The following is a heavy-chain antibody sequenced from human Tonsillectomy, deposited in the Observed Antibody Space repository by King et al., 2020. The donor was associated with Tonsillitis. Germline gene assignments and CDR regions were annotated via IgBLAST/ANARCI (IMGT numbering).Heavy chain of an antibody. CDR3: ATDGPPSVTTVVNLYYYGMDV. J-gene: IGHJ6*02. CDR2: ISYDGSNK. V-gene: IGHV3-30*04. D-gene: IGHD4-23*01. Sequence: QVQLVESGGGVVQPGRSLRLSCAASRFTFSSYAMHWVRQAPGKGLEWVAVISYDGSNKYYADPVKGRFSISRDNSKNTLYLQMNSLRAEDTAVYYCATDGPPSVTTVVNLYYYGMDVWGQGTTLTVSS. CDR1: RFTFSSYA.